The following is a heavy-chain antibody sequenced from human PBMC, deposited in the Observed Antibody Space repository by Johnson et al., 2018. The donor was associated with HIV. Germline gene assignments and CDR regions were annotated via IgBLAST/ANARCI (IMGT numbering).Heavy chain of an antibody. D-gene: IGHD6-25*01. CDR1: GFNFSNDA. V-gene: IGHV3-30*14. J-gene: IGHJ3*01. CDR2: MSYDGSNK. CDR3: ARDGPSAAV. Sequence: QVQLVESGGGVVQPGGSLRLPCAASGFNFSNDAIHWVRQAPGKGLEWVAIMSYDGSNKYYADSVKGRFTVSRDNSKNTLYLQMNSLRAEDTAVYFGARDGPSAAVWGQGTMVTVSS.